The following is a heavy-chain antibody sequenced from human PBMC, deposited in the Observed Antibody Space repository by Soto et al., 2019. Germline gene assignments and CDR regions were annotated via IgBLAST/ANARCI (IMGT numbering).Heavy chain of an antibody. CDR1: GFTFSSYS. CDR2: ISSSSSTI. CDR3: ASDWNWFDP. Sequence: EVQLVESGGGLVQPGGSLRLSCAASGFTFSSYSMNWVRQAPGKGLEWVSYISSSSSTIYYADSVKGRFTTSRDNAKNSLYLQMNSLRAEDTAVYYCASDWNWFDPWGQGTLVTVSS. J-gene: IGHJ5*02. V-gene: IGHV3-48*01.